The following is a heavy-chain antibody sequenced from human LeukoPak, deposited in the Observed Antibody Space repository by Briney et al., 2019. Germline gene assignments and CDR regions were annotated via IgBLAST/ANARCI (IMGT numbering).Heavy chain of an antibody. CDR3: ARLRWEITHYWYFDL. D-gene: IGHD4-23*01. CDR1: GFTFNNFP. CDR2: INPSGGDT. J-gene: IGHJ2*01. V-gene: IGHV3-23*01. Sequence: GGSLRLSCAASGFTFNNFPMSWVRQAPGKGLEWVSAINPSGGDTYFPDSVRGRFTIFRDNSKNTVYLQMDSLRVEDTAVYYCARLRWEITHYWYFDLWGRGALVTVSS.